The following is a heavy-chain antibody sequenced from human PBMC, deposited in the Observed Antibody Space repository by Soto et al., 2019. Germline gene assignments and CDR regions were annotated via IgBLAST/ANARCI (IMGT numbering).Heavy chain of an antibody. CDR1: GGSISSYY. D-gene: IGHD4-17*01. CDR2: IYYSGTT. Sequence: SETLSLTCTVSGGSISSYYWSWIRQPPGKGLEWIGNIYYSGTTNYNPSLKSRVTISIDTSKNRFSLKVRSVTAADTAVHYCARGDYGGSPGDHWGQGILVTV. J-gene: IGHJ4*02. V-gene: IGHV4-59*01. CDR3: ARGDYGGSPGDH.